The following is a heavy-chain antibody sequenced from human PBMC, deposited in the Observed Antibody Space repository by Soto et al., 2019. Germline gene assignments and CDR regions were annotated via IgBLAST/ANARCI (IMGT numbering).Heavy chain of an antibody. CDR2: INHSGST. J-gene: IGHJ4*02. D-gene: IGHD3-10*01. Sequence: QVQLQQWGAGLLKPSETLSLTCAVYGGSFSGYYRSWIRQPPGKGLEWIGEINHSGSTNYNPSLKSRVTISVVTSKNQFSLKLSSVTAADTAVYYCARGRGFSGRFDYWGQGTLVTVSS. V-gene: IGHV4-34*01. CDR3: ARGRGFSGRFDY. CDR1: GGSFSGYY.